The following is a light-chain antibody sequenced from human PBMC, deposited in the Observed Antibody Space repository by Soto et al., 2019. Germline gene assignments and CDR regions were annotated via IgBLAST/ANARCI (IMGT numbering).Light chain of an antibody. V-gene: IGLV2-14*01. CDR2: GVS. Sequence: QSALTQPASVSGSPGQSITISCTGTSSDVGRYNYVSWYQQFPGKAPKLIIYGVSNRPSGVSNRFPGSKSGNTASLAISGLQAEDEADYYCNSYAGTTYVFGTGTKVTVL. CDR1: SSDVGRYNY. J-gene: IGLJ1*01. CDR3: NSYAGTTYV.